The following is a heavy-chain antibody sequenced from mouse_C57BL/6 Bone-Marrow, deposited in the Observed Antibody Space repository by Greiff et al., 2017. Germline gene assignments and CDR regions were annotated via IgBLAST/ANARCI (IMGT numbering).Heavy chain of an antibody. CDR2: IRLKSDNYAT. Sequence: DVHLVESGGGLAQPGGSMKLSCVASGFTFSNYWMNWVRQSPEKGLEWVAPIRLKSDNYATHYAESVKGRFTISRDESKRSVYLQMNNLRAEDTGIYYCTGPYWGQGTLVTVSA. J-gene: IGHJ3*01. V-gene: IGHV6-3*01. CDR1: GFTFSNYW. CDR3: TGPY.